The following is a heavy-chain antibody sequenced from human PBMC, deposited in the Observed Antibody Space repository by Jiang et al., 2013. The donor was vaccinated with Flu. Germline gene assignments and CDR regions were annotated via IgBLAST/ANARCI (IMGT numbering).Heavy chain of an antibody. CDR1: GYTFTSYY. Sequence: SGAEVKKPGASVKVSCKASGYTFTSYYMHWVRQAPGQGLEWMGIINPSGGSTSYAQKFQGRVTMTRDTSTGTVYMELSSLRSEDTAVYYCARDGLGYCSGGSCSENWFDPWGQGTLVTVSS. V-gene: IGHV1-46*01. J-gene: IGHJ5*02. CDR2: INPSGGST. CDR3: ARDGLGYCSGGSCSENWFDP. D-gene: IGHD2-15*01.